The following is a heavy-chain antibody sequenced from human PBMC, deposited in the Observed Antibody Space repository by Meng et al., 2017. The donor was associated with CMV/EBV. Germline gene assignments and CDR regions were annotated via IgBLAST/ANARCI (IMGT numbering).Heavy chain of an antibody. CDR3: ARRGSSGWPYYYYGMDV. V-gene: IGHV1-8*03. CDR2: MNPNSGNT. CDR1: GYTFTSYD. Sequence: ASVKVSCKASGYTFTSYDINWVRQATGQGLEWMGWMNPNSGNTCYAQKFQGRVTITRNTSISTAYMELSSLRSEDTAVYYCARRGSSGWPYYYYGMDVWGQGTTVTVSS. D-gene: IGHD6-19*01. J-gene: IGHJ6*02.